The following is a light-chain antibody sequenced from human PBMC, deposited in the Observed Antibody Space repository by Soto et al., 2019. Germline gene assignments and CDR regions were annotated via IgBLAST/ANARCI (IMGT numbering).Light chain of an antibody. CDR2: GAA. CDR3: QLYGSSPMYT. J-gene: IGKJ2*01. V-gene: IGKV3-20*01. CDR1: QSVTSTS. Sequence: EIVLSQSPCTLSLSPGERATLSCRASQSVTSTSLSWYQQKTGQAPRLLIYGAANSATGIPDRFSGRGSGTAFTLTISRLEPADFAVYYCQLYGSSPMYTFGQGTTLELK.